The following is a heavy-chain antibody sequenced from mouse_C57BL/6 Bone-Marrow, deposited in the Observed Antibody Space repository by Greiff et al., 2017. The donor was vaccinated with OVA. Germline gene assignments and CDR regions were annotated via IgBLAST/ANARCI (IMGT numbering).Heavy chain of an antibody. Sequence: VKLQQPGAELVKPGASVKLSCKASGYTFTSYWMHWVKQRPGQGLEWIGMIHPNSGSTNYNEKFKSKATLTVDKSSSTAYMQLSSLTSEDSAVYYCASQLFYYYAMDYWGQGTSVTVSS. D-gene: IGHD4-1*02. CDR3: ASQLFYYYAMDY. CDR2: IHPNSGST. J-gene: IGHJ4*01. V-gene: IGHV1-64*01. CDR1: GYTFTSYW.